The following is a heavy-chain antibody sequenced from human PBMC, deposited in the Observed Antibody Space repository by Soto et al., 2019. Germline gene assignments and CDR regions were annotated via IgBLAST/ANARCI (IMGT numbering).Heavy chain of an antibody. J-gene: IGHJ5*02. CDR2: INPDNGNT. CDR3: ARGIATGQLDP. CDR1: GYTFTRYT. Sequence: QVQLVQSGAEVKKPGASVKISCKASGYTFTRYTMNWVRQAPGQRLEWMGWINPDNGNTKSSQKFQDRVIITRDTLASTAYIDLSSLRSEVTAVYYCARGIATGQLDPWGQGTVVTVSA. D-gene: IGHD6-13*01. V-gene: IGHV1-3*01.